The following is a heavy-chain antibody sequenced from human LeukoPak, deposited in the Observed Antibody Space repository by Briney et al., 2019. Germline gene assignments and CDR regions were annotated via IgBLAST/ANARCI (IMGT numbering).Heavy chain of an antibody. V-gene: IGHV3-7*03. Sequence: GGSLRLSCAASGFTFNSYWMTWVRQAPGEGLEWVADIKQDGSDKYYAGSVKGRFTISRDNAKNSLYLQMNSLRAEDTAVYFCARYNSAWKTDDYWGQGTLVTVSS. J-gene: IGHJ4*02. CDR1: GFTFNSYW. CDR3: ARYNSAWKTDDY. CDR2: IKQDGSDK. D-gene: IGHD6-19*01.